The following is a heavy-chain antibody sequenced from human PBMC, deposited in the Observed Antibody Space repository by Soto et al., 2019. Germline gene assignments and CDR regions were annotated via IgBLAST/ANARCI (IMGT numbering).Heavy chain of an antibody. CDR3: ARGFGSPDY. Sequence: SETLSLTCTVSGGSISNYYWSWIRQPPGKGLEWIGYIYYSGSTNYNPSLKSRVTISVDTTKNQFSLKLSSVTAADTAVYYCARGFGSPDYWGQGTLVTVSS. CDR1: GGSISNYY. D-gene: IGHD3-3*01. V-gene: IGHV4-59*01. J-gene: IGHJ4*02. CDR2: IYYSGST.